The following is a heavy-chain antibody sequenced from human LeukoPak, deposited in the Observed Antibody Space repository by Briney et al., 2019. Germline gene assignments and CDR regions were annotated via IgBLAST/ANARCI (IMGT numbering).Heavy chain of an antibody. V-gene: IGHV3-23*01. Sequence: GGSLRLSCVVSGFPFDNYVMSWVRQAPGKGLEWVSAIGGENDDTHYADVVKGRFTISRDNSKDTLYAQLNSLRVEDTAVYYCAKGGWLDNWGQGTLVTVSS. CDR3: AKGGWLDN. CDR2: IGGENDDT. D-gene: IGHD3-22*01. CDR1: GFPFDNYV. J-gene: IGHJ4*02.